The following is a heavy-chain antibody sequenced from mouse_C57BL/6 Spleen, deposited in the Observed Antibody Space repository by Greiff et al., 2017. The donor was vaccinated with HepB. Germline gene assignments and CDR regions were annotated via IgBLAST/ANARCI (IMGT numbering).Heavy chain of an antibody. Sequence: QVQLKESGAELVRPGTSVKVSCKASGYAFTNYLIEWVKQRPGQGLEWIGVINPGSGGTNYNEKFKGKATLTADKSSSTAYMQLSSLTSEDSAVYFCARSGSSYDYFDYWGQGTTLTVSS. J-gene: IGHJ2*01. CDR3: ARSGSSYDYFDY. CDR2: INPGSGGT. D-gene: IGHD1-1*01. V-gene: IGHV1-54*01. CDR1: GYAFTNYL.